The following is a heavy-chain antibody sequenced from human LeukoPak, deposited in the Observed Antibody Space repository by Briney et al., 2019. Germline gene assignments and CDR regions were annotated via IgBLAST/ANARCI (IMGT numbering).Heavy chain of an antibody. Sequence: GGSLRLSCAASGFTFSSYSMNWVRQAPGNGLEWVSSISSSSSYIYYADSGKGRFTISRDNAKNSLYLQMNSLRAEDTAVYYCARGTAVAGTDYWGQGTLVTVSS. CDR1: GFTFSSYS. CDR3: ARGTAVAGTDY. CDR2: ISSSSSYI. J-gene: IGHJ4*02. V-gene: IGHV3-21*01. D-gene: IGHD6-19*01.